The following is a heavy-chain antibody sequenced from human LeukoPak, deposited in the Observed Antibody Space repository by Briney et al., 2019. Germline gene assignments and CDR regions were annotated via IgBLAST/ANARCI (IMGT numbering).Heavy chain of an antibody. D-gene: IGHD3-9*01. Sequence: PGGSLRLSCAASGFTFRLYSMNWVRQAPGKGLEWLSYIRSTGGAIAYADSVKGRFTISRDDAKNSLYLQMNSLRDEDTAVYYCARDRDWAFDYWGQGTLITVSS. V-gene: IGHV3-48*02. CDR2: IRSTGGAI. CDR1: GFTFRLYS. CDR3: ARDRDWAFDY. J-gene: IGHJ4*02.